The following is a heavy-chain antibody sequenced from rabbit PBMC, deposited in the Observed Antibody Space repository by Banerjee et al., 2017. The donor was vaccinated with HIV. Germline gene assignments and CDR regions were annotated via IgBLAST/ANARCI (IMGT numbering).Heavy chain of an antibody. CDR3: ARSYDGYDYNTGL. V-gene: IGHV1S40*01. CDR1: GFDFSSIYV. D-gene: IGHD6-1*01. CDR2: INTSSGTT. Sequence: QSLEESGGDLVKPGASLTLTCKASGFDFSSIYVMCWVRRAPGKGLEWIGCINTSSGTTWYASWVNGRFTISKTSSTTVTLQMTSLTAADTATYFCARSYDGYDYNTGLWGQGTLVTVS. J-gene: IGHJ3*01.